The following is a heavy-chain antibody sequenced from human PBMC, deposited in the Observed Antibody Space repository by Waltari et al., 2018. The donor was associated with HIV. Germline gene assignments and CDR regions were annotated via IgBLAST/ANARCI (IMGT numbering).Heavy chain of an antibody. Sequence: QVQLVESGGGVVQPGRSLRLSCAASGLTFRSYAMHWVRQAPGKGLEWVAVISYDGSNKYYADSVKGRFTISRDNSKNTLYLQMNSLRAEDTAVYYCASEVRNGMDVWGQGTTVTVSS. CDR1: GLTFRSYA. CDR3: ASEVRNGMDV. D-gene: IGHD3-22*01. J-gene: IGHJ6*02. V-gene: IGHV3-30-3*01. CDR2: ISYDGSNK.